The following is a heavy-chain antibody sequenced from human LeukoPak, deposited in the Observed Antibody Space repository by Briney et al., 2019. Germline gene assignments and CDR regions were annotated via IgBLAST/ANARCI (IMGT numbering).Heavy chain of an antibody. CDR1: GYSFTTYW. CDR3: ARRRDGYAARYFDY. D-gene: IGHD5-12*01. V-gene: IGHV5-51*01. CDR2: IYPGDSDT. J-gene: IGHJ4*02. Sequence: GESPKISCKASGYSFTTYWIGWVRQMPGKGLEWMGIIYPGDSDTRYSPSFHGQVTISADKSISTAYLQWSSLKASDTAMYYCARRRDGYAARYFDYWGQGTLVTVSS.